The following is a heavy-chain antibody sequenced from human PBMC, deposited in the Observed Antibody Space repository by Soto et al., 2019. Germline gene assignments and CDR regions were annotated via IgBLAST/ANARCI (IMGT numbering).Heavy chain of an antibody. CDR2: ISPKSGNI. CDR3: VKDRDSNSWPSRDV. V-gene: IGHV1-18*01. Sequence: ASVKVSCTTSGYTFTRNGISWVRQAPGQGLEWMGWISPKSGNIKYAQKFQGRVIMTTDTSTSTAYMELRSLRSDDTAVYYCVKDRDSNSWPSRDVWGPGTTVTVSS. CDR1: GYTFTRNG. J-gene: IGHJ6*02. D-gene: IGHD3-22*01.